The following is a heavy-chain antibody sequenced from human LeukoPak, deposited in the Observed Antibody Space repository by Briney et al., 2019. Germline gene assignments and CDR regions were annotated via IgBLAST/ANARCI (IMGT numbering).Heavy chain of an antibody. D-gene: IGHD2-21*01. V-gene: IGHV3-7*05. CDR1: GFTFSGYW. J-gene: IGHJ4*02. CDR2: IKEDGSEK. Sequence: GGSLRLSCAAFGFTFSGYWMTWVRQAPGKGLEYVVNIKEDGSEKYYVDSVKGRFTISRDNTKNSLYLQMSSLRGDDTAVYYCVRDCGFHTFDYWGQGTLVTVSS. CDR3: VRDCGFHTFDY.